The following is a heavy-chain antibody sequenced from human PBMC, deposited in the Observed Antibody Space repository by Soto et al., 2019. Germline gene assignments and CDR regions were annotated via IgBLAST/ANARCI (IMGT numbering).Heavy chain of an antibody. V-gene: IGHV4-34*01. J-gene: IGHJ4*02. CDR2: INHSGST. CDR3: ASSRAGYYFSPHRYYFDY. Sequence: TSETLSLTCAVYGGSFSGYYWSWIRQPPGKGLEWTGEINHSGSTNYNPSLKSRVTISVDTSKNQFSLKLSSVTAADTAVYYCASSRAGYYFSPHRYYFDYWGQGTLVTVSS. CDR1: GGSFSGYY. D-gene: IGHD3-9*01.